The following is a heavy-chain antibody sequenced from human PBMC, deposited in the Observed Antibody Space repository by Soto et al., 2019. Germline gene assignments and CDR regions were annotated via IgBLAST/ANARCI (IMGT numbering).Heavy chain of an antibody. D-gene: IGHD3-3*01. CDR1: GDTYASYC. J-gene: IGHJ6*03. CDR3: ARDRGDFWSGSYYYYMDV. V-gene: IGHV1-18*01. CDR2: ISAYNGNT. Sequence: ASVKVCCKDSGDTYASYCMRWVRQATKQGLEWMGWISAYNGNTNYAQKLQGRVTMTTDTSTSTVYMELRSLRSDDTAVYYCARDRGDFWSGSYYYYMDVWGKGTTVTVSS.